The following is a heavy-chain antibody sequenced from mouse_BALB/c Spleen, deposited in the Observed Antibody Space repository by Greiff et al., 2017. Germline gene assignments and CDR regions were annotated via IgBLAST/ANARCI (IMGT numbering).Heavy chain of an antibody. CDR1: GFNIKDTY. V-gene: IGHV14-3*02. J-gene: IGHJ3*01. D-gene: IGHD2-4*01. Sequence: VQLQQSGAELVKPGASVKLSCTASGFNIKDTYVHWVKQRPEQGLEWIGRIDPANGNTKYDPKFQGKATITADTSSNTAYLQLSSLTSEDTAVYYCATSTMITSAWFAYWGQGTLVTVSA. CDR2: IDPANGNT. CDR3: ATSTMITSAWFAY.